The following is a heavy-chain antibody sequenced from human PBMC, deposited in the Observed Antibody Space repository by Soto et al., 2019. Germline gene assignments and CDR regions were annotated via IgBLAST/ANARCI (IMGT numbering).Heavy chain of an antibody. J-gene: IGHJ3*02. CDR2: INTYNGNT. V-gene: IGHV1-18*01. D-gene: IGHD5-12*01. Sequence: PGQGLEWMGWINTYNGNTNYAQKLQGRVTMTTDTSTSTAYMELRSLRSDDTAVYYGATEMANTEVFEIWVQGTTVTV. CDR3: ATEMANTEVFEI.